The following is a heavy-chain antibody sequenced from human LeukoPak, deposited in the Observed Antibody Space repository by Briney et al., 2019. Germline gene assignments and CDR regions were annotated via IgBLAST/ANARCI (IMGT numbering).Heavy chain of an antibody. CDR2: INHSGST. Sequence: SETLSLTCAVYGGSFSGYYWSWIRQPPGKGLEWIGEINHSGSTNYNPSLKSRVTISVDTSKNQSSLKPSSVTAADTAVYYCARVRSVYYYYYGMDVWGQGTTVTVSS. CDR3: ARVRSVYYYYYGMDV. V-gene: IGHV4-34*01. J-gene: IGHJ6*02. CDR1: GGSFSGYY.